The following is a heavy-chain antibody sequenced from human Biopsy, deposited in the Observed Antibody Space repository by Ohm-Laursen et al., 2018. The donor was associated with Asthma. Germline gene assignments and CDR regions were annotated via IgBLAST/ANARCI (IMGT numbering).Heavy chain of an antibody. CDR1: GCSISSNFYY. CDR2: IYKSGQV. J-gene: IGHJ3*02. CDR3: ARQKLVAAEGSFDM. Sequence: SDTLSLTCTVSGCSISSNFYYWGWIRQPPGKGLAWIGNIYKSGQVYYNLSLKSRVTISVDTSKNQFSLQLRSVTAADTAVYYCARQKLVAAEGSFDMWGQGTMVIVSS. D-gene: IGHD1-26*01. V-gene: IGHV4-39*01.